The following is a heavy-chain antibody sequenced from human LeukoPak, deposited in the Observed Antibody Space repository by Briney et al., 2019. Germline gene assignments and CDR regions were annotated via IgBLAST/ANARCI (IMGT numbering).Heavy chain of an antibody. CDR3: ATINTNYGSGTFFDY. J-gene: IGHJ4*02. CDR1: GYTFTSYG. V-gene: IGHV1-18*01. D-gene: IGHD3-10*01. CDR2: INANNGNT. Sequence: GASVKVSCKASGYTFTSYGITWVRQAPGQGLEWMGWINANNGNTNYAQNLQGRVTMTRDTSTSTAYMELRSLRSDDTAVYYCATINTNYGSGTFFDYWGQGTLVTVSS.